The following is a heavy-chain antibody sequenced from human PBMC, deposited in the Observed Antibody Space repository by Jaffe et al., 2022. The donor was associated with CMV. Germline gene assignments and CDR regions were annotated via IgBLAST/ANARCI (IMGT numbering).Heavy chain of an antibody. CDR1: GYNFNSYG. J-gene: IGHJ6*03. V-gene: IGHV1-18*04. CDR2: VSAYNGNT. CDR3: ARDGGRRSPPGTLSARRYYYFYYMDV. D-gene: IGHD6-6*01. Sequence: QVQLVQSGAEVKKPGASVKVSCKASGYNFNSYGISWVRQAPGQGLEWMGWVSAYNGNTNYAQKVEGRVIMTTDTSTSTAYMELTSLRSDDTAVYYCARDGGRRSPPGTLSARRYYYFYYMDVWGKGTTVTVSS.